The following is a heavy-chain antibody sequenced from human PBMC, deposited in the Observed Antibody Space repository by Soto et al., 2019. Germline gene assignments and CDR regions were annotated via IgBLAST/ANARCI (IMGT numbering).Heavy chain of an antibody. CDR3: ARHYRYYYDSSDAFDI. CDR2: IYPGDSDT. Sequence: PGESLKISCKGSGYSFTGYWIGWVRQMLGKGLEWMGIIYPGDSDTRYSPSFQGQVTISADKSISTAYLQWSSLKASDTAMYYCARHYRYYYDSSDAFDIWGQGTMVTVSS. V-gene: IGHV5-51*01. D-gene: IGHD3-22*01. J-gene: IGHJ3*02. CDR1: GYSFTGYW.